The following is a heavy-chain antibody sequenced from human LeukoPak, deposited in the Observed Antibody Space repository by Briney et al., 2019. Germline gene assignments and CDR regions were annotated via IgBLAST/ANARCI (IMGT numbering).Heavy chain of an antibody. CDR2: ISYGGTT. Sequence: SETLSLTCTVSGDSVSNSPYYWGWVRQPPGKGLEWIGAISYGGTTYSSPSLKSRVTMDLDKSRNRFSLKLTSVTAADAAVYYCGGNNFYHFQYWGQGALVTVSS. CDR3: GGNNFYHFQY. J-gene: IGHJ4*02. CDR1: GDSVSNSPYY. D-gene: IGHD5-24*01. V-gene: IGHV4-39*01.